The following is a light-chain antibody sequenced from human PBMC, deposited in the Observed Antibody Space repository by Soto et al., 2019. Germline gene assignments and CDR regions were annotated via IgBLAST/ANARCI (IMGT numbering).Light chain of an antibody. J-gene: IGLJ1*01. CDR3: SSYTSISTYV. CDR1: SSDVGGYNF. Sequence: QSVLTQPASVSGFPGRSITISCTGTSSDVGGYNFVSWYQQHPGKAPKLMIYDVRNRPSGVSNRFSGSKSVNTASLTISGLQAEDEADYYCSSYTSISTYVFGTGTKVTVL. V-gene: IGLV2-14*01. CDR2: DVR.